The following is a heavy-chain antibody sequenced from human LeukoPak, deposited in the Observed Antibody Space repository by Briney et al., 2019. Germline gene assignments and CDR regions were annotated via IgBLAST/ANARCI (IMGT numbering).Heavy chain of an antibody. Sequence: GGSLRLSGAGSGFTFSIHYMGWVRQGPGKGLEWVSYISRSSSTIYYADSVKGRFTISRDNAKNSLYLQMNSLRDEDTAVYYCARDQFYAFDIWGQGTMVTVSS. CDR1: GFTFSIHY. J-gene: IGHJ3*02. CDR2: ISRSSSTI. V-gene: IGHV3-48*02. CDR3: ARDQFYAFDI.